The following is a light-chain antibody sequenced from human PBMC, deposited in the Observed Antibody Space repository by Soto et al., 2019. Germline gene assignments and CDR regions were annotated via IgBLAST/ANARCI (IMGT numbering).Light chain of an antibody. Sequence: EIVLTQSPATLSVSPGDRATRSCRASQSISSNLAWYQQKPGLAPRLLIYDASSRATGIPDRFSASGSGTDFTLTISDVQPEDFALYYCHQRQSWPRTFGQGTKVDIK. CDR2: DAS. J-gene: IGKJ1*01. CDR1: QSISSN. V-gene: IGKV3-11*01. CDR3: HQRQSWPRT.